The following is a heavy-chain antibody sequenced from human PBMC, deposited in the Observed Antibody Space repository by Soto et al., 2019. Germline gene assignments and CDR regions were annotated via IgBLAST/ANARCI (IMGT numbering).Heavy chain of an antibody. CDR3: PRVGASTKVVY. D-gene: IGHD1-1*01. J-gene: IGHJ4*02. CDR2: MYDSGST. CDR1: GGSISSGGYC. Sequence: QVQLQESGPGLVKPSQTLSLTCTVSGGSISSGGYCWSWVRQHPGEGLEWIGFMYDSGSTSYNPSNMDTATIPVDPSTNLCSLALTSGTAADTAGYYCPRVGASTKVVYWGQGTLVTVSS. V-gene: IGHV4-31*01.